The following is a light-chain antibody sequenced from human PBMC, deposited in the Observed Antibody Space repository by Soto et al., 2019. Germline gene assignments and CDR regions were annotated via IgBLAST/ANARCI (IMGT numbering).Light chain of an antibody. CDR1: NNDVGAYTY. V-gene: IGLV2-14*01. J-gene: IGLJ2*01. CDR2: EVS. Sequence: QSALTQPASVSGSPGQSITTSCTGTNNDVGAYTYVSWYQQHPGKAPRLIIYEVSERPSGVSNRFSGSKSGNTASLVISGLQAEDEADYYCSSYRTGSRVFGGGTKLTVL. CDR3: SSYRTGSRV.